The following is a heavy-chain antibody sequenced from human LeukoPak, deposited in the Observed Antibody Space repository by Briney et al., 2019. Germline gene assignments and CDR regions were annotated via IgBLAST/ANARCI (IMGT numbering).Heavy chain of an antibody. J-gene: IGHJ4*02. CDR3: TKIANGGLSDY. Sequence: SETLSLTCTVSGGSLSGYYWAWIPQPPGKVLEWIGYIHYSGNTNYNPSLKSRVTMSVDTSKNQFSLKLTSVTAADTAVYYCTKIANGGLSDYWGQGTLVTVSS. D-gene: IGHD4-23*01. V-gene: IGHV4-59*01. CDR1: GGSLSGYY. CDR2: IHYSGNT.